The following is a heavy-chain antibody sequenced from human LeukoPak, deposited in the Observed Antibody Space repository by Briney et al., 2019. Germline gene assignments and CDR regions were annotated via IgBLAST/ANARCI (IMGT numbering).Heavy chain of an antibody. Sequence: PGGSLRLSCAASGFTFSSHWMSWVRQAPGKGLEWVANIKQDGSEKYYVDSVKGRFTISRDNAKNELYLQMNSLRAEDTAVYYCARVYHSTSGRAIDYWGQGTLVTVSS. CDR3: ARVYHSTSGRAIDY. V-gene: IGHV3-7*01. CDR2: IKQDGSEK. J-gene: IGHJ4*02. D-gene: IGHD6-6*01. CDR1: GFTFSSHW.